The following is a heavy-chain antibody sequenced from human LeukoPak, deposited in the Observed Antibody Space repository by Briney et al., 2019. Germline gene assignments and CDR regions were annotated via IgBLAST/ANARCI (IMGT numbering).Heavy chain of an antibody. J-gene: IGHJ4*02. CDR2: MNPNSGST. Sequence: ASVKVSCKASGYTFTSYDIHWVRQATGQGLEWMGWMNPNSGSTGYAQKFQGRVIMTRDTSIITGYMELSSLRSEDTAVYYCATYDSNNYSLDYWGQGTLVTVSS. CDR1: GYTFTSYD. CDR3: ATYDSNNYSLDY. V-gene: IGHV1-8*01. D-gene: IGHD3-22*01.